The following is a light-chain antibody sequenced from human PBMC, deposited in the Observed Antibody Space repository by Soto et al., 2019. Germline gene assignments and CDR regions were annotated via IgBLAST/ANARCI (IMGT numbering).Light chain of an antibody. J-gene: IGKJ1*01. CDR3: QHFVNSLTWT. CDR1: QSVSSTY. CDR2: CAS. Sequence: EIVLTQSPGTLSLSPGERATLSCRASQSVSSTYLIWYQQKPGQAPRLLIYCASSRATGVPDRFSGGGSGTDFTLTISRLEPEDFAVYYCQHFVNSLTWTFGQGNKEEI. V-gene: IGKV3-20*01.